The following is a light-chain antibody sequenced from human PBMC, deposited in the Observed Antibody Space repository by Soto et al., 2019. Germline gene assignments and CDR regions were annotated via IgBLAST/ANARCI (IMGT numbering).Light chain of an antibody. J-gene: IGKJ1*01. Sequence: EIVMTQSPATLSVSPGERATLSCRASQSVSIDLAWYQQKPGQAPRLLIYGASTRATGIPARFSGSGSGTEFTLTISSLQSEDFAVDYCQQYNNWPSWTFGQGTKVDIK. CDR3: QQYNNWPSWT. CDR1: QSVSID. CDR2: GAS. V-gene: IGKV3D-15*01.